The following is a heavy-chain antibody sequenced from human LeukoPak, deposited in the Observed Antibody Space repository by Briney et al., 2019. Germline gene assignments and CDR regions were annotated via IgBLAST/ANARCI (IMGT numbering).Heavy chain of an antibody. V-gene: IGHV4-39*01. CDR3: ARHSSGLGWLLPFDY. CDR1: GGSISSSSYY. D-gene: IGHD3-3*01. Sequence: SETLSLTCTVSGGSISSSSYYWGWIRPPPGKELEWIGSIYYSGSTYYNPSLKSRVTISVDTSKNQFSLKLSSVTAADTAVYYCARHSSGLGWLLPFDYWGQGTLVTVSS. J-gene: IGHJ4*02. CDR2: IYYSGST.